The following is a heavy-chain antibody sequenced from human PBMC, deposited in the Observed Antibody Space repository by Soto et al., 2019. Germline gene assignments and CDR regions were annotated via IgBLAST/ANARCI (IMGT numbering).Heavy chain of an antibody. V-gene: IGHV3-21*06. D-gene: IGHD2-21*02. CDR1: GFSFSSQA. Sequence: DVQLVESGGGLVQPGGSLRLSCAASGFSFSSQAMNWVRQAPGRELDWVSSISSTSSYIHHAASVKGRVTISRDNAKSSLYLQVDGLRVDDTGVYYCVRDGRLQLQGEFFDHWGQGILVTVSS. CDR2: ISSTSSYI. CDR3: VRDGRLQLQGEFFDH. J-gene: IGHJ5*02.